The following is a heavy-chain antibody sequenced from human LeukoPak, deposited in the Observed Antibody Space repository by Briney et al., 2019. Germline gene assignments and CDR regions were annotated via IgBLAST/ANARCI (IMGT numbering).Heavy chain of an antibody. CDR1: GFTFSSYA. V-gene: IGHV3-23*01. Sequence: GGSLRLSCAASGFTFSSYAMNWVRQAPGKGLEWVSGVSGSGDTTSYADSVKGRFTISRDNSKNTLYLQMNSLRAEDTAVYYCAKDRYTSSSYRVDYWGQGTLVTVSS. CDR3: AKDRYTSSSYRVDY. D-gene: IGHD6-6*01. CDR2: VSGSGDTT. J-gene: IGHJ4*02.